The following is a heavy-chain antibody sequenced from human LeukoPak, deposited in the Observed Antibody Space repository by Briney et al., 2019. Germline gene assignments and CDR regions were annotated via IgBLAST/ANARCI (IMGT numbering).Heavy chain of an antibody. CDR1: GFTFSSYG. CDR2: ISYDGSNK. CDR3: AKSRDGYNFRYCYFDY. V-gene: IGHV3-30*18. Sequence: GGSLRLSCAASGFTFSSYGMDWVRQAPGKGLEWVAVISYDGSNKYYADSVKGRFTISRDNSKNTLYLQMNSLRAEDTAVYYCAKSRDGYNFRYCYFDYWGQGTLVTVSS. D-gene: IGHD5-24*01. J-gene: IGHJ4*02.